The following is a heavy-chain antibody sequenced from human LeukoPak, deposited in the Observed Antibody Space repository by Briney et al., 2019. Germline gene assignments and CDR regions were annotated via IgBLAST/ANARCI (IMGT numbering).Heavy chain of an antibody. CDR1: GYTFTSYG. CDR2: ISAYNGNT. CDR3: ARVGIAVAGTGSWFDP. D-gene: IGHD6-19*01. V-gene: IGHV1-18*01. J-gene: IGHJ5*02. Sequence: ASVKVSCKASGYTFTSYGISWVRQAPGQGLEWMGWISAYNGNTNYAQKLQGRVTTTTDTSTSTAYMELRSLRSDDTAVYYCARVGIAVAGTGSWFDPWGQGTLVTVSS.